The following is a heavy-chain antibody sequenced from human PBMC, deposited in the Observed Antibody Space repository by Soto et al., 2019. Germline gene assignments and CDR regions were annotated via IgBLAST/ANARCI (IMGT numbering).Heavy chain of an antibody. V-gene: IGHV4-59*01. CDR3: GSFTHYYGSGSYYNDYYYGMDV. CDR2: IYYSGST. CDR1: GGSISSYY. J-gene: IGHJ6*02. Sequence: PSETLSLTCTVSGGSISSYYWSWIRQPPGKGLEWIGYIYYSGSTNYNPSLKSRVTISVDTSKNQFSLKLSSVTAADTAVYYCGSFTHYYGSGSYYNDYYYGMDVWGQGTTVTVSS. D-gene: IGHD3-10*01.